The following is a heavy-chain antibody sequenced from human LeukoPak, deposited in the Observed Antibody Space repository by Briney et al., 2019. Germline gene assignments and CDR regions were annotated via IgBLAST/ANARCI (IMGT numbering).Heavy chain of an antibody. D-gene: IGHD4-17*01. CDR2: INPNSGGT. CDR3: ARAYYGDPRGDFDY. CDR1: GYTFTGYY. Sequence: ASVKVSCKASGYTFTGYYMHWVRQAPGQGLEWMGWINPNSGGTNYAQNLQGRVTMTTDTSTSTAYLELRSLKSDDTAVYYCARAYYGDPRGDFDYWGQGTLVTVSS. V-gene: IGHV1-2*02. J-gene: IGHJ4*02.